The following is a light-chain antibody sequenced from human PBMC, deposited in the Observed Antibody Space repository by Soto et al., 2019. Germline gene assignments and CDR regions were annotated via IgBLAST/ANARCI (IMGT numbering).Light chain of an antibody. V-gene: IGKV3-11*01. J-gene: IGKJ2*01. CDR2: DAS. CDR1: QPINTY. CDR3: HHRSNWPPEDT. Sequence: EVLLTQSPATLSFTPGESATLSCRASQPINTYLGWYQQKSGQSPRLLIYDASNRAADIPARFSASGFGTDVTLTISSLKPEDFGTYYCHHRSNWPPEDTFGQGTNLEI.